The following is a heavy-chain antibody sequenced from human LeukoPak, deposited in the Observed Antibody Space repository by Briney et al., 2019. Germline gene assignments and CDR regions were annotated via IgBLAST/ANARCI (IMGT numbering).Heavy chain of an antibody. J-gene: IGHJ2*01. D-gene: IGHD3-10*01. Sequence: ASVKVSCEASGYTFTNYGISWVRQARGQGLEWMGWISTYSGDTNYALKVKGRVTMTTDTSTGTAYMELRNLRSDDTAVYYCARATQQARGTTYHINGEYWFFDLWGRGTLVTVSS. CDR3: ARATQQARGTTYHINGEYWFFDL. V-gene: IGHV1-18*01. CDR2: ISTYSGDT. CDR1: GYTFTNYG.